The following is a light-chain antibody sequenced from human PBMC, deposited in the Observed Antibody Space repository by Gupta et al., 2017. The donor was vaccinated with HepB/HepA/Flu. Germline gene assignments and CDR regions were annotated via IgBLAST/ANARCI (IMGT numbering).Light chain of an antibody. CDR3: LQYNHWPHT. CDR2: EVS. Sequence: VLTQSPLSLPATLGQPASISCRSSHSLVDATRRTRLDWIQQRPGQSPRRIIYEVSQRDSGVPDRFSGSGSGSDFTLRISSVEAEDAGVYYCLQYNHWPHTFGQGTRLEIK. J-gene: IGKJ2*01. CDR1: HSLVDATRRTR. V-gene: IGKV2-30*01.